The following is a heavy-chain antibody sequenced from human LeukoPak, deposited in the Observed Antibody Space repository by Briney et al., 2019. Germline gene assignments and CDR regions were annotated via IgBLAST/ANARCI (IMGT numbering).Heavy chain of an antibody. CDR3: ARRISGATATRHFDY. D-gene: IGHD2-15*01. CDR2: ISAYDGNT. Sequence: ASVKVSCKASGYTFKNYGITWVRLAPGQGLEWMGWISAYDGNTYYAQKVQGRVTMTTDTSTTTAYMELRSLRSDDTAIYYCARRISGATATRHFDYWGQGTLVTVSS. J-gene: IGHJ4*02. V-gene: IGHV1-18*01. CDR1: GYTFKNYG.